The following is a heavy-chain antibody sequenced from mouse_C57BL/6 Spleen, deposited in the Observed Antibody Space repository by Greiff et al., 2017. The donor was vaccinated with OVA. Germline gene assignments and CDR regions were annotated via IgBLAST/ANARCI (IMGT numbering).Heavy chain of an antibody. Sequence: VQLQQSGPELVKPGASVKLSCKASGYTFTSYWMHWVKQRPGQGLEWIGNINPSNGGTNYNEKFKSKATLTVDKSSSTAYMQLSSLTSEDSAVYYCARYDYEDYFDYWGQGTTLTVSS. J-gene: IGHJ2*01. D-gene: IGHD2-4*01. CDR2: INPSNGGT. V-gene: IGHV1-53*01. CDR1: GYTFTSYW. CDR3: ARYDYEDYFDY.